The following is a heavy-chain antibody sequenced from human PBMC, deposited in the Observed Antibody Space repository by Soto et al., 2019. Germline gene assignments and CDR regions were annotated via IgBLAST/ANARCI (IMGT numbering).Heavy chain of an antibody. J-gene: IGHJ6*03. V-gene: IGHV4-34*01. D-gene: IGHD2-2*01. Sequence: SETLSLTCAVYGGSFSGYYWSWIRQPPGKGLEWNGEINHSGSTNYNPSLKSRVTISVDTSKNQFSLKLSSVTAADTAVYYCARGQPAASTYYYYYMDVWGKGTTVTVSS. CDR2: INHSGST. CDR3: ARGQPAASTYYYYYMDV. CDR1: GGSFSGYY.